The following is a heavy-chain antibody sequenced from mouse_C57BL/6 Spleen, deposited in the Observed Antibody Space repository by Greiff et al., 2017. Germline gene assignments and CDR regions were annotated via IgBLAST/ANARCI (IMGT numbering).Heavy chain of an antibody. CDR2: INPGSGGT. CDR1: GYAFTNYL. D-gene: IGHD2-3*01. J-gene: IGHJ1*03. Sequence: VQLKESGAELVRPGTSVKVSCKASGYAFTNYLIEWVKQRPGQGLEWIGVINPGSGGTNYNEKFKGKATLTADKSSSTAYMQLSSLTSEDSAVYFCARGGWLLRRYFDVWGTGTTVTVSS. V-gene: IGHV1-54*01. CDR3: ARGGWLLRRYFDV.